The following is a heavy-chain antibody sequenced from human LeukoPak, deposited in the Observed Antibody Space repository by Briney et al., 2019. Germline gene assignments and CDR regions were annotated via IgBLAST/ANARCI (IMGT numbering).Heavy chain of an antibody. CDR1: GFTFKSSS. D-gene: IGHD2-2*01. CDR2: IGHFTGDI. J-gene: IGHJ5*02. Sequence: PGGSLRLSCVATGFTFKSSSMSWVRQAPGKGLEWVAFIGHFTGDIFYADSVKGRFNISRDGAKDSVYLQMNSLRVDDTAVYYCVRVRYCSSTNCHGGWFDPWGQGTLVTVSS. V-gene: IGHV3-21*01. CDR3: VRVRYCSSTNCHGGWFDP.